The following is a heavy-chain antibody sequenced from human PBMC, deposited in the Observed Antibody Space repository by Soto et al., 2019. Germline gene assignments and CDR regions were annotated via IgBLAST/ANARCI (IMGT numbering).Heavy chain of an antibody. CDR1: GDSISSYY. Sequence: SETLSLTCAVSGDSISSYYCMWIRQPPGKGLESIGYLYYGRSANYNPSLKSRVTLSVDTSTNQCSLTLSSMTAADTAVYYCARTALYYDILTGYYNEPNYFDYWGQGTLVTVSS. V-gene: IGHV4-59*01. D-gene: IGHD3-9*01. CDR2: LYYGRSA. CDR3: ARTALYYDILTGYYNEPNYFDY. J-gene: IGHJ4*02.